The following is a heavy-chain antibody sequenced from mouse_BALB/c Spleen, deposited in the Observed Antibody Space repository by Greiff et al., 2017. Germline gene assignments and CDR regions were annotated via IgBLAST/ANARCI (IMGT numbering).Heavy chain of an antibody. CDR1: GFTFSSFG. CDR3: ARGITTRFAY. CDR2: ISSGSSTI. D-gene: IGHD1-1*01. Sequence: EVLRVESGGGLVQPGGSRKLSCEASGFTFSSFGMHWVRLAPEKGLEWVAYISSGSSTIYYADTVKGRFPISRDNPKNTLFLQMTSLRSEDTVMYYCARGITTRFAYWGQGTLVTVSA. J-gene: IGHJ3*01. V-gene: IGHV5-17*02.